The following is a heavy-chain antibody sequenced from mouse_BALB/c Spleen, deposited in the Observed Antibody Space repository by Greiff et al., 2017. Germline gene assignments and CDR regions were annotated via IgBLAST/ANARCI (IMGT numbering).Heavy chain of an antibody. CDR2: INPSNGGT. J-gene: IGHJ2*01. CDR3: TTEELGGGGGDCYFDY. V-gene: IGHV1S16*01. CDR1: GYTFTSYY. D-gene: IGHD4-1*01. Sequence: VQLQQSGAELVKPGASVKLSCKASGYTFTSYYMYWVKQRPGQGLEWIGEINPSNGGTNFNEKFKSKATLTVDKSSSTAYMQLSSLTSGDSAVYDDTTEELGGGGGDCYFDYWGQGTTLTVSS.